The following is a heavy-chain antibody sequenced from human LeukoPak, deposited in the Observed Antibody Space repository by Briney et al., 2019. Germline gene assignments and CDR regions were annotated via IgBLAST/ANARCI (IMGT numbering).Heavy chain of an antibody. V-gene: IGHV3-21*01. CDR2: ISSSSSYI. CDR1: GFTFSSYS. J-gene: IGHJ4*02. CDR3: ARDFPTYYYDSSGYGNGDY. D-gene: IGHD3-22*01. Sequence: SGGSLRLSCAASGFTFSSYSMNWVRQAPGKGLEWVSSISSSSSYIYYADSVKGRFTISRDNAKNSLYLQMNSLRAEDTAVYYCARDFPTYYYDSSGYGNGDYWGQGTLVTVSS.